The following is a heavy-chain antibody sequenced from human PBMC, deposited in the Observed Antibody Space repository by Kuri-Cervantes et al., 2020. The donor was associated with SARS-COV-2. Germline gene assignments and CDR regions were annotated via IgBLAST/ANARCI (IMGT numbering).Heavy chain of an antibody. V-gene: IGHV3-9*01. CDR3: AKAPKLQGHFDL. CDR1: GFTFDDYA. CDR2: ISWTSGSI. J-gene: IGHJ2*01. Sequence: LSLTCAASGFTFDDYAMHWVRQAPGKGLVWVSGISWTSGSIGYADSVKGRFTISRDNAKNSLYRQMNSLRAEDTALYYCAKAPKLQGHFDLWGRGTLVTVSS.